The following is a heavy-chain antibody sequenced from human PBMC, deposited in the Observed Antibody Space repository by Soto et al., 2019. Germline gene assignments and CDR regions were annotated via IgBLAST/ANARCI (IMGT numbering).Heavy chain of an antibody. CDR1: GYNFIDYY. CDR2: ISPKSGGT. CDR3: ARPPGYISDWYSFDL. D-gene: IGHD3-9*01. Sequence: QVQLVQSGAEVKKPGASVKVSCEASGYNFIDYYIHWVRQAPGQGFEWMGRISPKSGGTNHAQKFEGRVTMTWDTSLNTAYMELNSLKSDDTAVYYCARPPGYISDWYSFDLWGQGTRVTVSS. J-gene: IGHJ4*02. V-gene: IGHV1-2*02.